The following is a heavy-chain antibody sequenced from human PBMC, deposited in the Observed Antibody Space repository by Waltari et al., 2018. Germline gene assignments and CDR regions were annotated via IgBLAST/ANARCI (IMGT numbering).Heavy chain of an antibody. CDR2: IIPILGIA. D-gene: IGHD1-7*01. J-gene: IGHJ5*02. CDR1: GGTFSSYA. V-gene: IGHV1-69*04. Sequence: QVQLVQSGAEVKKPGSSEKVGCKASGGTFSSYAISWVRKAPGQGLAWLGRIIPILGIANYAQNFQGRVTITADKSTSTAYMELSSLRSEDTAVYYCARDPQKKLELRSWFDPWGQGTLVTVSS. CDR3: ARDPQKKLELRSWFDP.